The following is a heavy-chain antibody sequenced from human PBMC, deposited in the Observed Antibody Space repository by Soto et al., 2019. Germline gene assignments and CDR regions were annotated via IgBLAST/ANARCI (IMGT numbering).Heavy chain of an antibody. Sequence: QVQLVQSGAEVKKPGSSVKVSCKASGGTFSSYAISWVRQAPGQGLEWMGGIIPIFGTANYAQKFQGRVTITADESTSTAYMELSSLRSEDTAVYYCARGGSSSPYYYYYGMDVWGQGTTLTVSS. CDR1: GGTFSSYA. CDR2: IIPIFGTA. CDR3: ARGGSSSPYYYYYGMDV. J-gene: IGHJ6*02. V-gene: IGHV1-69*01. D-gene: IGHD6-6*01.